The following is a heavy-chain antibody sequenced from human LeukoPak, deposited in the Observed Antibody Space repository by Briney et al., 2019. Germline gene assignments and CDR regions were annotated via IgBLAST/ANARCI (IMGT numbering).Heavy chain of an antibody. D-gene: IGHD2-2*01. Sequence: ASVKVSCKASGCTFSDYFIHWVRQAPGQGLEWMGWIIPKSGATNYAQRFRDRVTVTSDTSTVYMDLSRLTSDDTAVYYCATDMGVVGVLGAFDIWGQGTMVTVSS. CDR2: IIPKSGAT. J-gene: IGHJ3*02. V-gene: IGHV1-2*02. CDR1: GCTFSDYF. CDR3: ATDMGVVGVLGAFDI.